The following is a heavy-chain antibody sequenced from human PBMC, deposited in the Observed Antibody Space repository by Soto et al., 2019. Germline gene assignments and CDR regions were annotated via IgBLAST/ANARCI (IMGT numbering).Heavy chain of an antibody. CDR1: GYSFTSYW. J-gene: IGHJ3*02. CDR3: ASFIAYCGGDCYPNPNDVFNI. V-gene: IGHV5-51*01. Sequence: GESLKLSCKGSGYSFTSYWISWVRQMPGKGLEWMGIIYPGDSDTRYSPSFQGQVTISADKSFSTAYLQWSSLKASDTAMYSCASFIAYCGGDCYPNPNDVFNIWGKGTMVTVSS. D-gene: IGHD2-21*01. CDR2: IYPGDSDT.